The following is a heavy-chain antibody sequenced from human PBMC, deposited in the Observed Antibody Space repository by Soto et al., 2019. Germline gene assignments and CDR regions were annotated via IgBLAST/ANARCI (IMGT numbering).Heavy chain of an antibody. D-gene: IGHD6-19*01. V-gene: IGHV4-4*07. J-gene: IGHJ6*02. Sequence: PSETLSLTCTVSGDSISDYYWSWIRQPAGKGLEWIGRFYYSGNTKSNPSLKSRVTMSADTSKNQFSLSLRSVTAADSAIYYCARMYNSGFYRPEGDYFFYGMDVWRQGTTVTVSS. CDR2: FYYSGNT. CDR1: GDSISDYY. CDR3: ARMYNSGFYRPEGDYFFYGMDV.